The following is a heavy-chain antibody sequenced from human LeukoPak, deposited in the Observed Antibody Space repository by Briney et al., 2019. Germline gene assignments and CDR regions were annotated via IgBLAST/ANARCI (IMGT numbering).Heavy chain of an antibody. CDR2: ISSSSSYI. D-gene: IGHD6-6*01. Sequence: GGSLRLSCAASGFTFSSYSMNWVRQAPGKWLEWVSSISSSSSYIYYADSVKGRFTISRDNAKNSLYLQMNSLRAEDTAVYYCARGIAAQGTDYWGQGTLVTVSS. CDR1: GFTFSSYS. J-gene: IGHJ4*02. V-gene: IGHV3-21*01. CDR3: ARGIAAQGTDY.